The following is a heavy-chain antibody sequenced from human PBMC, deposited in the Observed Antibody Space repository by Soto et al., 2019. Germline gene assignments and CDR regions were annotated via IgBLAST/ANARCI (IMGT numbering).Heavy chain of an antibody. CDR2: INAGNGNT. CDR3: AMVLGVIRAYNWFDP. Sequence: ASVKVSCKASGYTFTSYAMHWVRQAPGQRLEWMGWINAGNGNTKYSQKFQGRVTIPRDTSASTAYMELSSLRSEDTAVYYCAMVLGVIRAYNWFDPWGQGTLVTVSS. CDR1: GYTFTSYA. J-gene: IGHJ5*02. D-gene: IGHD3-10*01. V-gene: IGHV1-3*01.